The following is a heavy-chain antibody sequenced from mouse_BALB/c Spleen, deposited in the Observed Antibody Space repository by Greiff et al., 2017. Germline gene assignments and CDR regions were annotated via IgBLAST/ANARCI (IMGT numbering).Heavy chain of an antibody. CDR1: GYTFTSYW. Sequence: EVQLQQSGTVLARPGASVKMSCKASGYTFTSYWMHWVKQRPGQGLEWIGAIYPGNSDTSYNQKFKGKAKLTAVTSTSTAYMELSSLTNEDSAVYYCTRSYGSSYGFAYWGQGTLVTVSA. CDR2: IYPGNSDT. J-gene: IGHJ3*01. V-gene: IGHV1-5*01. D-gene: IGHD1-1*01. CDR3: TRSYGSSYGFAY.